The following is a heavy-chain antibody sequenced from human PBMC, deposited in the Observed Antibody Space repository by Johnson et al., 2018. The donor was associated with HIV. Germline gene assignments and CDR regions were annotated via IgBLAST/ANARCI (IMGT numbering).Heavy chain of an antibody. V-gene: IGHV3-74*01. D-gene: IGHD2-15*01. CDR2: IKSDGTST. CDR1: GISFSSYW. J-gene: IGHJ3*02. CDR3: ARAGIVFDI. Sequence: VQLVESGGGLVQPGGSLRLSCVASGISFSSYWMHWVRQAPGKGLVWVSRIKSDGTSTNYADSVKGRFTISRDNAKDTLYLQLNSLTAEDTAVEYCARAGIVFDIWGQGTMVTVSS.